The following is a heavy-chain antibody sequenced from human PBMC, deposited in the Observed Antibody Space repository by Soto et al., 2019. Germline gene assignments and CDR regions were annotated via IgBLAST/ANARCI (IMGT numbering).Heavy chain of an antibody. Sequence: GGSLRLSCAASGFTFSSYAMHWVRQAPGKGLEWVAVISYDGSNKYYADSVKGRFTISRDNSKNTLYLQMNSLRAEDTAVYYCARALLWFGELLRGYYGMDVWGQETTVTVSS. CDR1: GFTFSSYA. V-gene: IGHV3-30-3*01. CDR3: ARALLWFGELLRGYYGMDV. CDR2: ISYDGSNK. J-gene: IGHJ6*02. D-gene: IGHD3-10*01.